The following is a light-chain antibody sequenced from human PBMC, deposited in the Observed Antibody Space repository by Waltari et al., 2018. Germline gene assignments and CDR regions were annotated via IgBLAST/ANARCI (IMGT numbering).Light chain of an antibody. CDR3: LQHSDWLWT. Sequence: EIVLTQSPATMTLSPGERATLSCRASQSVSRYLAWYQQKTGQAPRLLIYDASNRANGVPARFSGRGSGTYFSLTISSLEPEEFAVYYCLQHSDWLWTFGQGTKVEI. CDR2: DAS. CDR1: QSVSRY. V-gene: IGKV3-11*01. J-gene: IGKJ1*01.